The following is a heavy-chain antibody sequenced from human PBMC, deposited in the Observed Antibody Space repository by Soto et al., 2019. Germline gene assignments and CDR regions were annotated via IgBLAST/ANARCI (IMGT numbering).Heavy chain of an antibody. CDR2: SNAGNGNT. J-gene: IGHJ6*02. Sequence: ASVKVSCKASGYTFTTYSMHCVLQSPGQRLEWMGWSNAGNGNTQYSQDFQGRVTISRDTSASTAYMELSTLISEDTAVYYCARDGGLGMDVWGQGTTVTVSS. CDR3: ARDGGLGMDV. D-gene: IGHD3-16*01. CDR1: GYTFTTYS. V-gene: IGHV1-3*02.